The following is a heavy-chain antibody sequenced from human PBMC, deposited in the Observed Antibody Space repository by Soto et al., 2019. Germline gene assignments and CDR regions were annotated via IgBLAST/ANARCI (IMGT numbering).Heavy chain of an antibody. D-gene: IGHD1-26*01. CDR1: GFTFSSHA. V-gene: IGHV3-30-3*01. J-gene: IGHJ5*02. CDR3: ARDRVRGGSYYSWFDP. Sequence: PGGSLRLSCAASGFTFSSHAIHWVRQAPGKGLEWVAVISYDGSNKYYADSVKGRFTISRDNSKNTLYLQMNSLRAEDTAVYYCARDRVRGGSYYSWFDPWGQGTLVTVS. CDR2: ISYDGSNK.